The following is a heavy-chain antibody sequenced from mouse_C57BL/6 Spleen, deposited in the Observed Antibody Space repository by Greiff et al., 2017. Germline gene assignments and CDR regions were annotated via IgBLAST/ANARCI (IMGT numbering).Heavy chain of an antibody. J-gene: IGHJ4*01. CDR2: ISSGSSTI. Sequence: EVKVVESGGGLVKPGGSLKLSCAASGFTFSDYGMHWVRQAPEKGLEWVAYISSGSSTIYYADTVKGRFTISRDNARNTLYLQMSSLKSEDTAMYYCTREGAMDYWGQGTSVTVSS. CDR1: GFTFSDYG. V-gene: IGHV5-17*03. CDR3: TREGAMDY.